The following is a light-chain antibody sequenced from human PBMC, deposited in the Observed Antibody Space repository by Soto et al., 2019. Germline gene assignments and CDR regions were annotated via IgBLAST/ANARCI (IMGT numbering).Light chain of an antibody. CDR1: QSVSSSY. J-gene: IGKJ5*01. CDR2: GAS. Sequence: EIVLTQSPGTLSLSPGERATLSCRASQSVSSSYLAWYQQKPGQAPRLLIYGASIMATGIPDRFSGSGSGTDFTLTISRLEPEDFAVYYCQQYGSSPITFVQGTRLEIK. V-gene: IGKV3-20*01. CDR3: QQYGSSPIT.